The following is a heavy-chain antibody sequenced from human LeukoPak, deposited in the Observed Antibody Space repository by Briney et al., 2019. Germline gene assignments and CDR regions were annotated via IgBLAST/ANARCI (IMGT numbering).Heavy chain of an antibody. CDR2: IWYDGSTK. J-gene: IGHJ4*02. V-gene: IGHV3-33*01. CDR1: GFTFSNYG. D-gene: IGHD2-21*02. CDR3: ARANGDNDSSAPLTDY. Sequence: PGRSLRLSCAASGFTFSNYGMHWVRQAPGEGLEWVAVIWYDGSTKYNPDTVKGRFTISRDNSKNTLYLQMNSLRAEDAAVYYCARANGDNDSSAPLTDYWGQGRLVTVSS.